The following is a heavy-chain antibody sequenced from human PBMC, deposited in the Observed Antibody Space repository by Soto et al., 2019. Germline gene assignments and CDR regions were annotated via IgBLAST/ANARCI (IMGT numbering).Heavy chain of an antibody. CDR2: ISAYNGNT. V-gene: IGHV1-18*01. Sequence: ASGKVSCKASGYTFTSYVISWVLQAPGQGLEWMGWISAYNGNTNYAQKLQGRVTMTTDTSTSTAYMELRSLRSDDTAVYYCARDYGSGSYHYYYGMDVWGQGTTVTVSS. J-gene: IGHJ6*02. D-gene: IGHD3-10*01. CDR3: ARDYGSGSYHYYYGMDV. CDR1: GYTFTSYV.